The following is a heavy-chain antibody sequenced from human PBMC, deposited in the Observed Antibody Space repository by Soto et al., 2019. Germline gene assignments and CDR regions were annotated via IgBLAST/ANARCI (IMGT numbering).Heavy chain of an antibody. CDR2: LYYSGST. CDR3: FRVGSSIAVRPFDY. D-gene: IGHD6-6*01. Sequence: PSETLSLTCTVSGGSISSYYWSWIRQPPGKGLEWIGYLYYSGSTNYNPSLRSRVTISIDTSKNQFSLKLSSVAAADTAVYYCFRVGSSIAVRPFDYRAQRTLDTGSS. CDR1: GGSISSYY. J-gene: IGHJ4*02. V-gene: IGHV4-59*01.